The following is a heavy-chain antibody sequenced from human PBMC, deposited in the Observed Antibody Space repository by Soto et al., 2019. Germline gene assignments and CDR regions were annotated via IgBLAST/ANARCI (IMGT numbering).Heavy chain of an antibody. CDR1: GFTFSSYA. J-gene: IGHJ6*02. V-gene: IGHV3-30-3*01. D-gene: IGHD6-19*01. Sequence: GGSLRLSCAASGFTFSSYAMHWVRQAPGKGLEWVAVISYDGSNKYYADSVKGRFTISRDNSKNTLYLQMNSLRAEDTAVYYCARDRGQWLALYYYGMGVWGQGTRVTVSS. CDR3: ARDRGQWLALYYYGMGV. CDR2: ISYDGSNK.